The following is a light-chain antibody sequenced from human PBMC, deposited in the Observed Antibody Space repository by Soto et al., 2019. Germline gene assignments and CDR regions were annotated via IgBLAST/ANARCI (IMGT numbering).Light chain of an antibody. CDR2: QDS. CDR3: QAWDSSTVV. CDR1: KLGDKY. J-gene: IGLJ1*01. Sequence: SYELTQPPSVSVSPGQTASITCSGDKLGDKYACWYQQKPGQSPVLVIYQDSKRPSGIPERFSGSNSGNTATLTISGTQAMDEDEYYCQAWDSSTVVFGSGTTVTVL. V-gene: IGLV3-1*01.